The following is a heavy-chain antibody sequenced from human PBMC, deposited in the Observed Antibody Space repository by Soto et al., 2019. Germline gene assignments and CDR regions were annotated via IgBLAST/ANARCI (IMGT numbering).Heavy chain of an antibody. V-gene: IGHV1-69*13. CDR3: ARDIAVPAAIDWFDP. CDR1: GGTFSSYA. D-gene: IGHD2-2*01. Sequence: SVKVSCKASGGTFSSYAISWVRQAPGQGLEWMGGIIPIFGTANYAQKFQGRVTITADESTSTAYMELSSLRSEDTAVYYCARDIAVPAAIDWFDPWGQGTLVTVSS. CDR2: IIPIFGTA. J-gene: IGHJ5*02.